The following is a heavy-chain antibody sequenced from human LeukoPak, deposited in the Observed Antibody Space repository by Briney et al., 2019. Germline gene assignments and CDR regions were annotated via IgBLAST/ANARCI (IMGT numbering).Heavy chain of an antibody. V-gene: IGHV4-39*01. Sequence: PSETLSLTCTVSGGSISSSSYYWGWIRQPPGKGLEWIGSIYYSGSTYNNPSLKSRVTISVDTSKNQFSLKLSSVTAADTAVYYCARVRAERPGYFDFWGQGTLVTVSS. J-gene: IGHJ4*02. CDR2: IYYSGST. CDR3: ARVRAERPGYFDF. D-gene: IGHD1-1*01. CDR1: GGSISSSSYY.